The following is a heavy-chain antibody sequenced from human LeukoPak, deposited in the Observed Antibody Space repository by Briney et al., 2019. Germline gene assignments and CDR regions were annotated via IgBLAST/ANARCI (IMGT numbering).Heavy chain of an antibody. V-gene: IGHV4-34*01. Sequence: SETLSLTCTVSGGSISSYYWSWIRQPPGKGLEWIGEINHSGSTNYNPSLKSRVTISVDTSKNQFSLKLSSVTAADTAVYYCASGGTTFGYWGQGTLVTVSS. CDR2: INHSGST. J-gene: IGHJ4*02. D-gene: IGHD4-17*01. CDR1: GGSISSYY. CDR3: ASGGTTFGY.